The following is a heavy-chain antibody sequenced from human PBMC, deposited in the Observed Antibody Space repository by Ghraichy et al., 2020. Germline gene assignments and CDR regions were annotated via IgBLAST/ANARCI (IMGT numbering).Heavy chain of an antibody. Sequence: SETLSLTCTVSGGSVSSGSDYWSWIRQPPGKGLEWIGYIYTTGTTNYNPSLKSRLTISVDTSKNQFSLKMNSVTAADTAVYYCARVARYYSYAMDVWGQGTTVTVSS. CDR3: ARVARYYSYAMDV. CDR2: IYTTGTT. CDR1: GGSVSSGSDY. V-gene: IGHV4-61*01. J-gene: IGHJ6*02.